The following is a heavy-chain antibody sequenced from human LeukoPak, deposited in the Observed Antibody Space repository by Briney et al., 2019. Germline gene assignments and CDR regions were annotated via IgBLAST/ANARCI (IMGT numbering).Heavy chain of an antibody. D-gene: IGHD4/OR15-4a*01. J-gene: IGHJ4*02. Sequence: ESGPTLVKPTQTLTLTCTFSGFSLNTRGVGVAWIRQPPGKALERLALIYWDNDDRYSPSLKSRLTISKDASKNQVVLTMTNMDPVDTATYFCARTPLVITAKGFFDYWGQGTLVTVSS. CDR3: ARTPLVITAKGFFDY. CDR1: GFSLNTRGVG. CDR2: IYWDNDD. V-gene: IGHV2-5*02.